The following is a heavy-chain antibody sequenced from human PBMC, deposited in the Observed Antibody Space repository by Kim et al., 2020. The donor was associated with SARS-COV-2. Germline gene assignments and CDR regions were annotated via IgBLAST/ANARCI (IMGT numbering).Heavy chain of an antibody. CDR1: GGSISSSGYY. D-gene: IGHD3-16*02. CDR2: IYYSGST. Sequence: SETLSLTCTVSGGSISSSGYYWGWIRQPPGKGLEWIGSIYYSGSTYYDPSLKSRVTISVDTSKNQFSLKLSSVTAADTAVYYCARQAAIITFGGVVVSFFDSWGQGTLVTVSS. J-gene: IGHJ4*02. CDR3: ARQAAIITFGGVVVSFFDS. V-gene: IGHV4-39*01.